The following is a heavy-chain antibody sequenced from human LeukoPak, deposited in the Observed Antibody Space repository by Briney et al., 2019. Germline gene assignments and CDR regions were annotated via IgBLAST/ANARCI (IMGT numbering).Heavy chain of an antibody. J-gene: IGHJ4*02. CDR3: ARDPRNYGDYPN. D-gene: IGHD4-17*01. Sequence: SETLSLTCTVSGGSISSYFWSWIRQPAGKGLEWIGRIYTSGSTNYNPSLKSRVTMSVDTSKDQFSLKLSSVTAADTAVYYCARDPRNYGDYPNWGQGTLVTVSS. V-gene: IGHV4-4*07. CDR2: IYTSGST. CDR1: GGSISSYF.